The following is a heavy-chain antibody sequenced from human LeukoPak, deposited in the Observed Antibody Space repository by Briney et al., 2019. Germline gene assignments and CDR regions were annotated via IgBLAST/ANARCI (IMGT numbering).Heavy chain of an antibody. CDR1: GFTFSSYS. J-gene: IGHJ4*02. V-gene: IGHV3-21*01. CDR3: ARDPTDYYDSSGYLDY. CDR2: ISSSSSYI. D-gene: IGHD3-22*01. Sequence: GGSLRLSCAASGFTFSSYSMNWVRQAPGKGLEWVSSISSSSSYIYYADSVKGRFTISRNNAKNSLYLQMNSLRAEDTAVYYRARDPTDYYDSSGYLDYWGQGTLVTVSS.